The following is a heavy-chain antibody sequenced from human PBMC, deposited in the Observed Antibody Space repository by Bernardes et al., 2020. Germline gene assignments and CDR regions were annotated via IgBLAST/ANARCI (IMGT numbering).Heavy chain of an antibody. CDR3: TCNFYYDHRRATDPRCFFGY. D-gene: IGHD3-22*01. CDR2: VSGSDGSM. Sequence: GGSLRLSCAASGFSFSNSAMSWVRHRPGKGLEWVSAVSGSDGSMHYTDSVKGRFAISRDNSKNTLSLQMNSLRAEDTAIYYCTCNFYYDHRRATDPRCFFGYRGQGTLVTVSS. J-gene: IGHJ4*02. CDR1: GFSFSNSA. V-gene: IGHV3-23*01.